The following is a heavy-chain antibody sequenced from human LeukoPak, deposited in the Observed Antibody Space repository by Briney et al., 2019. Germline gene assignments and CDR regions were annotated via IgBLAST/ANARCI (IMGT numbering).Heavy chain of an antibody. D-gene: IGHD6-19*01. V-gene: IGHV1-3*03. CDR1: GYTFTDYA. CDR2: ITTGRGET. Sequence: ASVKVSCKASGYTFTDYALHWVRQAPGQSLEWMGWITTGRGETRCSQEFQRRITFTRDTSASTVYMDLSDLRPEDTAVYYCARGGKQWRGGNYFDSWGQGTLVAVSS. CDR3: ARGGKQWRGGNYFDS. J-gene: IGHJ4*02.